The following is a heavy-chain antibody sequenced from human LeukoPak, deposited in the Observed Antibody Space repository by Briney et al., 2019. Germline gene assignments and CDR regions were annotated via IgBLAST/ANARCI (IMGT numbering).Heavy chain of an antibody. D-gene: IGHD1-1*01. V-gene: IGHV4-61*08. CDR3: ARQAGTTRGDAFDI. CDR1: GGSISSGGYS. J-gene: IGHJ3*02. Sequence: SETLSLTCAVSGGSISSGGYSWSWIRQPPGKGLEWIGYIYYSGSTNYNPSLKSRVTISVDTSKNQFSLKLSSVTAADTAVYYCARQAGTTRGDAFDIWGQGTMVTVSS. CDR2: IYYSGST.